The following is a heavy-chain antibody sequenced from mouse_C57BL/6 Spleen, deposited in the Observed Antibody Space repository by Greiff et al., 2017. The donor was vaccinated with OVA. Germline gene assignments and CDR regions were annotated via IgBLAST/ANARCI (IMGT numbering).Heavy chain of an antibody. J-gene: IGHJ2*01. CDR2: IDPSDSYT. V-gene: IGHV1-69*01. D-gene: IGHD2-5*01. CDR1: GYTFTSYW. Sequence: VQLQKAGAESVMSGASVKLSCKASGYTFTSYWMHWVKQRPAPRIEWIGEIDPSDSYTNHNQKFKGKSTLTVDKSSSTAYMQLSSLTSEDSAVYYCARSTIVTTNGFDYWGQGTTLTVSS. CDR3: ARSTIVTTNGFDY.